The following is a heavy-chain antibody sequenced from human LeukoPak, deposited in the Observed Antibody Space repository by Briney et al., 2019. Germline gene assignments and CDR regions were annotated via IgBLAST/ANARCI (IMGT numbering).Heavy chain of an antibody. CDR2: IIPILGIA. V-gene: IGHV1-69*04. D-gene: IGHD3-10*01. Sequence: GASVKVSCKASGGTFSSYAISWVRQAPGQGLEWMGRIIPILGIANYAQKFQGRVTITADKSTGTAYMELSSLRSEDTAVYYCARRNYGSGTPDWYFDLWGRGTLVTVSS. CDR1: GGTFSSYA. J-gene: IGHJ2*01. CDR3: ARRNYGSGTPDWYFDL.